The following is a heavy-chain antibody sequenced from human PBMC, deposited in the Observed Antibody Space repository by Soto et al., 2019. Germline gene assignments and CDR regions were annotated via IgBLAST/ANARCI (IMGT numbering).Heavy chain of an antibody. Sequence: EVQLVESGGGLVKPGGSLRLSCAASGFTFSSYSMNWVRQAPGKGLEWVSSISSSSSYIYYADSVKGRFTISRDNARNSLYLQMNSLRAEDTAVYYCARDSGYSYLWVNYGMDVWGQGTTVTVSS. CDR2: ISSSSSYI. CDR1: GFTFSSYS. CDR3: ARDSGYSYLWVNYGMDV. V-gene: IGHV3-21*01. D-gene: IGHD5-18*01. J-gene: IGHJ6*02.